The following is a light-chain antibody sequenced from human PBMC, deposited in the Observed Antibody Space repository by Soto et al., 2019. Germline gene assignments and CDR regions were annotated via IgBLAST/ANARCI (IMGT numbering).Light chain of an antibody. CDR1: QGINNN. CDR2: ATS. J-gene: IGKJ3*01. CDR3: LQHNNYPFT. Sequence: DIQMTQSPSSLSASIGDRVTLTCRASQGINNNLGWYQQKPGRAPKRLISATSTLESGVPSRFSGGGFGTEFTLTISSLHPADFATYFCLQHNNYPFTFGPGTKVDIK. V-gene: IGKV1-17*01.